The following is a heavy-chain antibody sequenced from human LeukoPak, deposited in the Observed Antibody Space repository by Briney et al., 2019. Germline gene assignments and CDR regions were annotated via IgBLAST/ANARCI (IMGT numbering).Heavy chain of an antibody. CDR1: GFTFSTYE. V-gene: IGHV3-48*03. D-gene: IGHD1-26*01. CDR3: ARDYSWGSYDFDY. J-gene: IGHJ4*02. Sequence: PGGSLRLSCAASGFTFSTYEMNWVRQAPGKGLEWVSYISSSGRTIYYSDSVKGRFTISRDNAKNSLYLQMNSLRAEDTAVYYCARDYSWGSYDFDYWGQGTLVTVSS. CDR2: ISSSGRTI.